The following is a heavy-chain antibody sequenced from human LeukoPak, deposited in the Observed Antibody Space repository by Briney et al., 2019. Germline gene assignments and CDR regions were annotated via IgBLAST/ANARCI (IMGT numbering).Heavy chain of an antibody. D-gene: IGHD2-21*01. J-gene: IGHJ3*02. CDR1: GFTFTTYS. CDR2: ISTSSSYI. Sequence: GGSLRLSCAASGFTFTTYSMNWVRQAPGKGLEWVSSISTSSSYIYYADSVKGRFTISRDNAKNSLYLQMNSLRAGDTAAYYCARDRSLGRGGDDAFDIWGQGTMVTVSS. CDR3: ARDRSLGRGGDDAFDI. V-gene: IGHV3-21*01.